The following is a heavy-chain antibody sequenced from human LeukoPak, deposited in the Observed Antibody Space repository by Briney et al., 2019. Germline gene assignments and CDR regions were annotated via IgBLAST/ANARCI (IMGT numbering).Heavy chain of an antibody. D-gene: IGHD3-3*01. CDR3: ARETPPPYTIFSDYYYMDV. V-gene: IGHV4-61*02. CDR1: GGSISSGSYY. J-gene: IGHJ6*03. Sequence: SETLSLTCTVSGGSISSGSYYWSWIRQPAGKGLEWIGRIYTSGSTNYNPSLKSRVTISVDTSKNQFSLKLSSVTAADTAVYYCARETPPPYTIFSDYYYMDVWGKGTTVTVSS. CDR2: IYTSGST.